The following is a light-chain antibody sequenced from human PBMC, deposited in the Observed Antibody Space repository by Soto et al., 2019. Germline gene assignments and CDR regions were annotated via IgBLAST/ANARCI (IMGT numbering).Light chain of an antibody. CDR2: KAS. Sequence: DIQMTQSPSTLSASVGDRVTITCRASQSISSWLAWYQQKPGKAPKLLIYKASSLESGVPSRFSGSGSGTEFTLTSSDLQPDDFATYYCQKYNSSPTFGQGTKVEIK. J-gene: IGKJ1*01. CDR3: QKYNSSPT. CDR1: QSISSW. V-gene: IGKV1-5*03.